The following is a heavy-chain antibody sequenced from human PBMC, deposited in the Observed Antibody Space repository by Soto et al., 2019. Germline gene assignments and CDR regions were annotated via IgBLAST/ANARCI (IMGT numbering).Heavy chain of an antibody. CDR2: IRRSGGGT. Sequence: EVQLLESGGGLVQPGGSLRLSCAASGFTFSSYGMSWVRQAPGKGLEWVSAIRRSGGGTYNADSVKGRFTISRDNSTKKLHLQKDSLRAEDTAVYYCAKGRPSGGYYYVEAFDIWGQGTMVTVSS. D-gene: IGHD3-22*01. J-gene: IGHJ3*02. CDR3: AKGRPSGGYYYVEAFDI. CDR1: GFTFSSYG. V-gene: IGHV3-23*01.